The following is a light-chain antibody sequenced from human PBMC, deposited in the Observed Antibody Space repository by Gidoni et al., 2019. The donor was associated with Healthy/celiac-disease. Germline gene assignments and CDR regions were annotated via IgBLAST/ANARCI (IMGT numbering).Light chain of an antibody. V-gene: IGKV4-1*01. CDR1: QSVLYSSNNKNY. CDR2: WAS. CDR3: QQYYSTPPT. J-gene: IGKJ2*01. Sequence: DIVMTQSPDSLAVSLGERATINCKSSQSVLYSSNNKNYLAWYQQKPGQPPKLLIYWASTRESGVPDRFSGSESGTDFTLTISSLQAEDVAVYYCQQYYSTPPTFXQXTKLEIK.